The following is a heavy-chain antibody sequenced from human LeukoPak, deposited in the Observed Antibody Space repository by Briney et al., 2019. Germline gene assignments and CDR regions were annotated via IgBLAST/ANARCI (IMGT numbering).Heavy chain of an antibody. CDR1: GGSISSYY. CDR2: IYYSGST. D-gene: IGHD2-2*02. CDR3: ARAPHRYCSSTSCYRYYYYYYGMDV. J-gene: IGHJ6*02. Sequence: SETLSLTCTVSGGSISSYYWSWIRQPPGKGLEWIGYIYYSGSTNYNPSLKSRVTISVDTSKNQFSLKLSSVTAADTAVYYCARAPHRYCSSTSCYRYYYYYYGMDVWGQGTTVTVSS. V-gene: IGHV4-59*12.